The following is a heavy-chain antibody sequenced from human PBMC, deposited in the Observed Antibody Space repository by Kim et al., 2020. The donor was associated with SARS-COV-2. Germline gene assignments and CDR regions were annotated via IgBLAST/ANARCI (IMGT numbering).Heavy chain of an antibody. CDR3: ARGGTRSGWYFDL. J-gene: IGHJ2*01. D-gene: IGHD6-25*01. Sequence: YNPSLKSRVTISVDTSKNQFSLKLSSVTAADTAVYYCARGGTRSGWYFDLWGRGTLVTVSS. V-gene: IGHV4-34*01.